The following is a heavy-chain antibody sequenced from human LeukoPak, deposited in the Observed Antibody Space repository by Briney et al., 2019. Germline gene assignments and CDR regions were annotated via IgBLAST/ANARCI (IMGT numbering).Heavy chain of an antibody. CDR3: VTDQTGRHPYFFDY. Sequence: GGSLRLSCAASRFTFSNAWMIWVRQVPGKGLEWVANIKEDGSEIYYVDAVKGRFSISRDNAKTSLYLQMNSLSVADTAVYYCVTDQTGRHPYFFDYWGQGTLVTVSS. J-gene: IGHJ4*02. CDR1: RFTFSNAW. V-gene: IGHV3-7*01. CDR2: IKEDGSEI. D-gene: IGHD3-10*01.